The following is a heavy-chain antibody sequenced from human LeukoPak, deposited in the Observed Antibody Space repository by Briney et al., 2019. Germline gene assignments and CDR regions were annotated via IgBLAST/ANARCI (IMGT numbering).Heavy chain of an antibody. J-gene: IGHJ3*02. CDR1: GFTFSSYW. D-gene: IGHD3-22*01. V-gene: IGHV3-7*01. CDR3: ARDHDSSGYSRPYAFDI. Sequence: GGSLRLSCAASGFTFSSYWMSWVRQAPGKGLEWVANIKQDGSEKYYVDSVKGRFTISRDNAKNSLYLQMNSLRAEDTAVYYCARDHDSSGYSRPYAFDIWGQGTMVTVSS. CDR2: IKQDGSEK.